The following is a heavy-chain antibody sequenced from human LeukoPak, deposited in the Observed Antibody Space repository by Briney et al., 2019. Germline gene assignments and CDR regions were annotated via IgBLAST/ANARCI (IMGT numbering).Heavy chain of an antibody. J-gene: IGHJ4*02. D-gene: IGHD4-23*01. CDR2: INPSGGST. V-gene: IGHV1-46*01. CDR3: ARCPRDDYGGNTGLDY. CDR1: GYTFTSYY. Sequence: SVKVSCKASGYTFTSYYMHWVRQAPGQGLEWMGIINPSGGSTSYAQKFQGRVTMTRDTSTSTVYMELSSLRSEDTAVYYCARCPRDDYGGNTGLDYWGQGTLVTVSS.